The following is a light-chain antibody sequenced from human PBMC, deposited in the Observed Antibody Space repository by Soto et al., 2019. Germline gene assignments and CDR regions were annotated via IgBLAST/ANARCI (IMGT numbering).Light chain of an antibody. CDR2: DVS. CDR1: QSVGSY. CDR3: QPRNKWPPIFT. J-gene: IGKJ3*01. Sequence: EVVLTQSTATLSLSPGERATLSCRASQSVGSYLAWYQQKPGQAPRLLIYDVSNRATGIPVRFSGSGSATDFTLTSSSLEPEDFAVYFCQPRNKWPPIFTFGPGTKVDIK. V-gene: IGKV3-11*01.